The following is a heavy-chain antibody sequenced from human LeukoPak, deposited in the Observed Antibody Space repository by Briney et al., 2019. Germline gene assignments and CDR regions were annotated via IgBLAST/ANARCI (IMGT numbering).Heavy chain of an antibody. V-gene: IGHV4-34*01. J-gene: IGHJ3*02. CDR1: GGSFSGYY. D-gene: IGHD3-22*01. Sequence: SETLSLTCAVYGGSFSGYYRSWIRQPPGKGLEWIGEINHSGSTNYNPSLKSRVTISVDTSKNQFSLKLSSVTAADTAVYYCARLLRGGRDTPMVTMIVVRAKSGAFDIWGQGTMVTVSS. CDR2: INHSGST. CDR3: ARLLRGGRDTPMVTMIVVRAKSGAFDI.